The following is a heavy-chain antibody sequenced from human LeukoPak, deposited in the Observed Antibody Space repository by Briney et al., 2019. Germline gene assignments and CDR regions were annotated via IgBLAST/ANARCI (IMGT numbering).Heavy chain of an antibody. CDR1: GFTFSSYW. CDR2: IKPDGSEE. Sequence: GGSLRLSCEASGFTFSSYWMSWVRQAPGQGLEWVANIKPDGSEENYVDYVKGRFTISRDNAKNSLYLQMNSLRAEDTAVYYCASSRYCSSTSCPYYFDYWGQGTLVTVSS. J-gene: IGHJ4*02. V-gene: IGHV3-7*03. CDR3: ASSRYCSSTSCPYYFDY. D-gene: IGHD2-2*01.